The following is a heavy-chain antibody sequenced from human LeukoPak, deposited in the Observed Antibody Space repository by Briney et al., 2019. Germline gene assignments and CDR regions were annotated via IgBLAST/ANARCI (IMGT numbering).Heavy chain of an antibody. J-gene: IGHJ1*01. V-gene: IGHV3-74*03. CDR1: GFTFSSYW. CDR2: TNTDGSST. D-gene: IGHD4-23*01. CDR3: YGANAEH. Sequence: GGSLRLSCAASGFTFSSYWMHWVRQAPGKGLVWVSGTNTDGSSTTYADSVKGRFTIARDNAKNTLYLQMNSLRAEDTAVYYCYGANAEHWGQGTLVTVSS.